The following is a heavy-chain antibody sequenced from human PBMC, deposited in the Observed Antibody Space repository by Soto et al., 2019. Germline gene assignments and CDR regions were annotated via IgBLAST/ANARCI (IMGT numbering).Heavy chain of an antibody. CDR3: AKGLERQQYYYDSSGYYYFDY. Sequence: GGSLRLSCAASGFTFSSYAMSWVRQAPGKGLEWVSAISGSGGSTYYADSVKGRFTISRDNSKNTLYLQMNSLRAEDTAVYYCAKGLERQQYYYDSSGYYYFDYWGQGTLVTVSS. D-gene: IGHD3-22*01. CDR2: ISGSGGST. V-gene: IGHV3-23*01. CDR1: GFTFSSYA. J-gene: IGHJ4*02.